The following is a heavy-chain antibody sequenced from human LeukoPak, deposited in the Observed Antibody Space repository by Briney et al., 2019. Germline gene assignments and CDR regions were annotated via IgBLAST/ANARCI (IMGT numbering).Heavy chain of an antibody. D-gene: IGHD2-2*01. J-gene: IGHJ6*02. CDR1: GFTFSSYS. Sequence: KPGGSLILSCAASGFTFSSYSMNWVRQAPGKGLEWVSSISSSSSYIYYADSVKGRFTISRDNAKNSLYLQMNSLRAEDTAVYYCARDIVVVPAAMYYYYYGMDVWGQGTTVTVSS. CDR2: ISSSSSYI. CDR3: ARDIVVVPAAMYYYYYGMDV. V-gene: IGHV3-21*01.